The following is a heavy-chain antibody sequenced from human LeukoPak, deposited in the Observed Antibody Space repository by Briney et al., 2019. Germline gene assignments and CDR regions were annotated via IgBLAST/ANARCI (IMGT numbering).Heavy chain of an antibody. CDR3: ARGAKGGAYAFDI. CDR2: ISSSSSYI. J-gene: IGHJ3*02. V-gene: IGHV3-21*01. Sequence: PGGSLRLSCGASGFTFSDYNMNWVRQAPGKGLEWVSSISSSSSYIYYADSVKGRFTISRDNAKNSLYLQMNSLRAEDTAVYYCARGAKGGAYAFDIWGQGTMVTVSS. CDR1: GFTFSDYN. D-gene: IGHD3-16*01.